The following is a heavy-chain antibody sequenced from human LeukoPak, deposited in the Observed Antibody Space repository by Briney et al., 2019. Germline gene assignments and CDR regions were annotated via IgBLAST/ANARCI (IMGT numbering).Heavy chain of an antibody. D-gene: IGHD6-6*01. CDR3: ARNAATRRSYFDY. CDR1: GDSVSSSIYF. CDR2: IYYSGTT. Sequence: SETLSLTCTVSGDSVSSSIYFWGWVRQPPGKGLESIGNIYYSGTTYYNPSLKSRVTISLDTSKNQFSLKLTSLTAADTAVYYCARNAATRRSYFDYWGQGVLITVSS. V-gene: IGHV4-39*01. J-gene: IGHJ4*02.